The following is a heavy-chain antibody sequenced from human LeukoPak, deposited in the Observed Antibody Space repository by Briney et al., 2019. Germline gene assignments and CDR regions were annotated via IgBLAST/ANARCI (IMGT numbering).Heavy chain of an antibody. CDR1: GFTFSSYD. V-gene: IGHV3-13*01. CDR2: IGTAGDT. J-gene: IGHJ4*02. Sequence: GGSLRLSCAAFGFTFSSYDMHWVRQATGKGLEWVSAIGTAGDTYYPGSVKGRFTISRENAKNSLYLQMDSLRAGDTAVYYCARGAGRVYGSGSYSPFDYWGQGTLVTVSS. CDR3: ARGAGRVYGSGSYSPFDY. D-gene: IGHD3-10*01.